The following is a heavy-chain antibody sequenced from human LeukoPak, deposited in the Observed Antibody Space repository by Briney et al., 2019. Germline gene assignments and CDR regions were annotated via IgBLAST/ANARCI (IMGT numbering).Heavy chain of an antibody. Sequence: PGGSLRLSCAASGFTFSTYWMHWVRQVPGKGLVWVSRIHSDGSSTNYADSVRGRFTISRDNAKNTVYLQMNSLRVEDTAVYYCARDRGSGWLYFDYWGQGTLVTVSS. V-gene: IGHV3-74*01. D-gene: IGHD6-19*01. CDR2: IHSDGSST. CDR1: GFTFSTYW. J-gene: IGHJ4*02. CDR3: ARDRGSGWLYFDY.